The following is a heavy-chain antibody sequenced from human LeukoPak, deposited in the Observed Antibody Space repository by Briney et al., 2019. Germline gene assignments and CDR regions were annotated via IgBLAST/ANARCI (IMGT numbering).Heavy chain of an antibody. Sequence: GGSLRLSCSASGFSFSSYAMHWVRQAPGKGLEYVSAICSNGGSTYYANSVKGRFTISRDNSKNTLYLQMGSLRAEDMAVYYCARGPYSSSWPFDYWGQGTLVTVSS. CDR3: ARGPYSSSWPFDY. CDR1: GFSFSSYA. V-gene: IGHV3-64*01. CDR2: ICSNGGST. D-gene: IGHD6-13*01. J-gene: IGHJ4*02.